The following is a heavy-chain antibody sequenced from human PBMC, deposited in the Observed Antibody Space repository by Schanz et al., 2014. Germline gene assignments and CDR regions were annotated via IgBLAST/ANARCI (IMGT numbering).Heavy chain of an antibody. CDR2: ISGYNGDT. Sequence: QVQLVQSGAEVKKPGASVKVSCKASGYTFTNYYIHWVRQAPGQGLEWMGWISGYNGDTNYAPKFQDRVTMTTDTSTGITSLELRNLKSDDTAVYYCARDRVSFVRGPLGVDWGQGTQVIVSS. D-gene: IGHD3-10*01. V-gene: IGHV1-18*04. J-gene: IGHJ4*02. CDR1: GYTFTNYY. CDR3: ARDRVSFVRGPLGVD.